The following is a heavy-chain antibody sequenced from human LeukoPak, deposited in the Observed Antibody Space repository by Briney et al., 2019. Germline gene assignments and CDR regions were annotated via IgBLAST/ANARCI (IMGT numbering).Heavy chain of an antibody. CDR1: GGSISSSSYY. Sequence: SETLSLTCTVSGGSISSSSYYWGWIRQPPGKGLEWIGSIYYSGSTYYNPSLKSRVTISVDTSKNQFSLKLSSVTAADTAVYYCARDAFRANYYFDYWGQGTLVTVSS. CDR3: ARDAFRANYYFDY. CDR2: IYYSGST. V-gene: IGHV4-39*07. J-gene: IGHJ4*02. D-gene: IGHD1-1*01.